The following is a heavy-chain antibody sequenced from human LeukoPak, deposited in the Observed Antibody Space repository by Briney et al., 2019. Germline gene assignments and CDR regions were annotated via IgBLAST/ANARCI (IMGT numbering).Heavy chain of an antibody. CDR2: FDPEDGET. Sequence: ASVKVSCKVSGYTLTELSMHWVRQAPGKGLEWMGGFDPEDGETIYAQKFQGRVTMTEDTSTDTAYMELSSLRSEDTAVYYCATDGGLERRFYYWGQGTLLTVSS. CDR1: GYTLTELS. CDR3: ATDGGLERRFYY. J-gene: IGHJ4*02. D-gene: IGHD1-1*01. V-gene: IGHV1-24*01.